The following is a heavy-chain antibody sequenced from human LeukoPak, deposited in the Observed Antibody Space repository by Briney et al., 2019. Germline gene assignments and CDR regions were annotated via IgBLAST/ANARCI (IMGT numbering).Heavy chain of an antibody. Sequence: SETLSLTCAVYGGSFSGYYWSWIRQPPGKGLGWIGEINHSGSTNYNPSLKSRVTISVDTSKNQFSLKLSSVTAADTAVYYCARHPPSGYYHWFDPWGQGTLVTVSS. D-gene: IGHD3-3*01. CDR3: ARHPPSGYYHWFDP. CDR1: GGSFSGYY. J-gene: IGHJ5*02. CDR2: INHSGST. V-gene: IGHV4-34*01.